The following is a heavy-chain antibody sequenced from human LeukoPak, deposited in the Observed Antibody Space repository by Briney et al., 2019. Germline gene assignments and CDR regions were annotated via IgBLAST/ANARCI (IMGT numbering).Heavy chain of an antibody. CDR2: IYYSGST. V-gene: IGHV4-59*01. Sequence: PSETLSLTCTVSGGSISSYYWSWIRQPPGKGLEWIGYIYYSGSTNYNPSLKSRVTISVDTSKNQFSLKLSSVTAADTAVYYCARDKYYYDSSGSSIWGQGTMVTVSS. CDR3: ARDKYYYDSSGSSI. J-gene: IGHJ3*02. D-gene: IGHD3-22*01. CDR1: GGSISSYY.